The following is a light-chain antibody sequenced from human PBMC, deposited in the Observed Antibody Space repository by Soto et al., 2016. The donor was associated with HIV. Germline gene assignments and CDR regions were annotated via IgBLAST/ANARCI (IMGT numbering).Light chain of an antibody. CDR2: QDT. V-gene: IGLV3-1*01. Sequence: SYMLTQPPSVSVAPGKTANIACGGDNIGSKSVSWYQQKPGQSPVLVIFQDTKRPSGIPERFSGSNSGNTATLTISETQAMDEADYYCQAWDSSTARVVFGGGTKLTVL. CDR1: NIGSKS. CDR3: QAWDSSTARVV. J-gene: IGLJ2*01.